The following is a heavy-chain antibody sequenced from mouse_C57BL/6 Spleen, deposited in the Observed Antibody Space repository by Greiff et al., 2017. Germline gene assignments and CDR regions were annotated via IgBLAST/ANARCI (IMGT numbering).Heavy chain of an antibody. CDR1: GYTFTDYE. V-gene: IGHV1-15*01. CDR3: TRGFLYAMDY. CDR2: IAPETGGT. J-gene: IGHJ4*01. Sequence: VQLQQSGAELVRPGASVTLSCKASGYTFTDYELHWVQQTPVHGLEWIGAIAPETGGTAYNQKFPGKAILTADKSSSTAYMELRRLTSEDSAGYYCTRGFLYAMDYWGQGTSVTVSS.